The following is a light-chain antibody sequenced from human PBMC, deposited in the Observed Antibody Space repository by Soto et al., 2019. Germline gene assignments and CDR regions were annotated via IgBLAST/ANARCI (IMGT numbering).Light chain of an antibody. CDR3: QQYGSSPST. V-gene: IGKV3-20*01. CDR1: QSVSSSY. J-gene: IGKJ2*02. Sequence: EIVLTQSPGTLSLSPGERATLSCRARQSVSSSYLAWYQQKPGQAPRLLIYDASSRATGIPDRFSGSGSGTDFTLTISRLEPEDFAVYYCQQYGSSPSTFGQGTKLEIK. CDR2: DAS.